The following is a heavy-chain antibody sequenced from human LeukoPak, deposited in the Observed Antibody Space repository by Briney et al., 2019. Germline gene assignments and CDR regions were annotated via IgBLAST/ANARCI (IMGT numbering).Heavy chain of an antibody. D-gene: IGHD1-26*01. V-gene: IGHV1-46*01. CDR1: GYTFTSYY. CDR2: INPSGGST. CDR3: ARDAALEGYSGSSQADHAFDI. Sequence: GASVKVSCKASGYTFTSYYMHWVRQAPGQGLEWMGIINPSGGSTSYAQKFQGRVTMTRDMSTSTVYMELSSLRSEDTAVYYCARDAALEGYSGSSQADHAFDIWGQGTMVTVSS. J-gene: IGHJ3*02.